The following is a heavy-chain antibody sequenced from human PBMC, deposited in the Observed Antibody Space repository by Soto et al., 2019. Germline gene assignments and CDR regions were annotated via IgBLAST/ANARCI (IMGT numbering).Heavy chain of an antibody. CDR3: VRTSLVVAAATREDY. J-gene: IGHJ4*02. V-gene: IGHV3-74*01. CDR2: INSDGSST. Sequence: EVQLVESGGGLVQPGGSLRLSCAASGFTFSSYWMHWVRQAPGKGLVWVSRINSDGSSTSYADSVKGRFTISRDNAKNTLYLQMNSLMAEDKAVYYCVRTSLVVAAATREDYWGQGTLVTVSS. CDR1: GFTFSSYW. D-gene: IGHD2-15*01.